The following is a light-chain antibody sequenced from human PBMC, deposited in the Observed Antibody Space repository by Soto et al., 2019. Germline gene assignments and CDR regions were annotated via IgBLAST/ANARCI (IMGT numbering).Light chain of an antibody. V-gene: IGLV2-8*01. CDR3: SSYAGSKNYV. CDR2: EVS. CDR1: SSDVGVYNY. Sequence: QSALTQPPSASGSPGQSVTISCTGTSSDVGVYNYVSWYQQHPGKAPKLMIYEVSKRPSGVPDRFSGSKSGNTASLTVSGLQAEDEADYYCSSYAGSKNYVFGTGTKLTVL. J-gene: IGLJ1*01.